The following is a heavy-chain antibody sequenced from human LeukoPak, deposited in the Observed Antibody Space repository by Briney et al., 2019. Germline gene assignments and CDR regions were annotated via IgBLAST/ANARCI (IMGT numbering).Heavy chain of an antibody. CDR1: GFTVSSNY. D-gene: IGHD6-13*01. V-gene: IGHV3-53*01. CDR3: ARRYSKQYYFDY. Sequence: GGPLRLSCAASGFTVSSNYMSWVRQAPGKGLEWVSVIYSGGSTYYADSVKGRFTISRDNSKNTLYLQMNSLRAEDTAVYYCARRYSKQYYFDYWGQGTLVTVSS. CDR2: IYSGGST. J-gene: IGHJ4*02.